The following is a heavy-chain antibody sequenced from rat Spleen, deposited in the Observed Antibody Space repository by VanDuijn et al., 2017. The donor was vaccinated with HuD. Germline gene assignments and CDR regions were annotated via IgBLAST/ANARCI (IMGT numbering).Heavy chain of an antibody. CDR1: GFTFSDYN. CDR2: ITYDGGST. D-gene: IGHD1-4*01. V-gene: IGHV5-7*01. J-gene: IGHJ3*01. Sequence: EVQLVESGGGLVQPGRSLKLSCAASGFTFSDYNMAWVRQAPKKGLEWVAAITYDGGSTYYRDSMKGRFTISRDNAKSTLYLQMDSLRSEDTATYYCARTEKTTRVAGSRFAYWGQGTLVTVSS. CDR3: ARTEKTTRVAGSRFAY.